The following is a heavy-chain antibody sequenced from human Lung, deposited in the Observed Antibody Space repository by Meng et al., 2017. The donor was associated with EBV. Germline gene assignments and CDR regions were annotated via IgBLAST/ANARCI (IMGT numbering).Heavy chain of an antibody. V-gene: IGHV4-30-4*01. Sequence: QWQLQESGPGMVKPSQTLSLPCAVSGDSISSSGYYWTWIRQPPGKGLEWIGYIYSNGNTYYNPSLRSRDNVSVDRSRSLFSLRLTSATATDTAVYFCARGGVTGSFYFDSWGQGILVTVSS. J-gene: IGHJ4*02. CDR1: GDSISSSGYY. CDR2: IYSNGNT. CDR3: ARGGVTGSFYFDS. D-gene: IGHD1-26*01.